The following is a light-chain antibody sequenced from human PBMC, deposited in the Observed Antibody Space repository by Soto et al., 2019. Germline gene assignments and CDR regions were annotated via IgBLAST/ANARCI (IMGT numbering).Light chain of an antibody. Sequence: EIVLTQSPGTLSLSPGERATLSCRASQSVSSNLAWYQQKPGQAPRLLIYGASTRATGIPDRFSGSGSGTEFTLTISRLQSEDFAVYYCQKYNNWPPITFGQGTRLEIK. CDR1: QSVSSN. V-gene: IGKV3-15*01. CDR3: QKYNNWPPIT. CDR2: GAS. J-gene: IGKJ5*01.